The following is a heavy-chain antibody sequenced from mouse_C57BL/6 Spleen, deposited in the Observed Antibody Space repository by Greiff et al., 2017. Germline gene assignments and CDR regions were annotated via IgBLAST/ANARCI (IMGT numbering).Heavy chain of an antibody. Sequence: VQLQQSGAELVKPGASVKLSCTASGFNFKDSYMHWVKQRPEQGLEWIGRIDPGDGETKYAPKFQGKATITADTSSNTAYLQRSSLTSEDTAVYYGASYYYGSSYYFDYWGQGTTLTVYS. V-gene: IGHV14-2*01. D-gene: IGHD1-1*01. CDR1: GFNFKDSY. CDR3: ASYYYGSSYYFDY. J-gene: IGHJ2*01. CDR2: IDPGDGET.